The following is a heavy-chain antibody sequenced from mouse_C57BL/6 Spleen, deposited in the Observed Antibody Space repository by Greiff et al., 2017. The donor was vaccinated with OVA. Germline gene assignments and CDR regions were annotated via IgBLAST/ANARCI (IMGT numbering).Heavy chain of an antibody. CDR2: IDPSDSYT. V-gene: IGHV1-69*01. J-gene: IGHJ1*03. CDR3: ASQSDGYYWYFDV. CDR1: GYTFTSYW. D-gene: IGHD2-3*01. Sequence: QVQLKQPGAELVMPGASVKLSCKASGYTFTSYWMHWVKQRPGQGLEWIGEIDPSDSYTNYNQKFKGKSTLTVDKSSSTAYMQLSSLTSEDSAVYYCASQSDGYYWYFDVWGTGTTVTVSS.